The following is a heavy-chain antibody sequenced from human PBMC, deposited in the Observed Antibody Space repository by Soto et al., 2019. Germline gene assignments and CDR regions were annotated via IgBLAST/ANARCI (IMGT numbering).Heavy chain of an antibody. D-gene: IGHD1-7*01. J-gene: IGHJ4*02. CDR3: ARGRSGTTYGGEFDY. Sequence: SETLSLTCTVSGGSIRSGGYYWSSGGYYWSWIRQHPGKGLEWIGYIYSSGSTYYNPSHKSRVTISVDTSKNQFSLKLSSVTAADTAVYYCARGRSGTTYGGEFDYWGQGTQVTVSS. V-gene: IGHV4-31*03. CDR1: GGSIRSGGYYWSSGGYY. CDR2: IYSSGST.